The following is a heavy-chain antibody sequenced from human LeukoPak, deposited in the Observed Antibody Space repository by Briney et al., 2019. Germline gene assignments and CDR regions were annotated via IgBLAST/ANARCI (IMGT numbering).Heavy chain of an antibody. V-gene: IGHV1-2*06. CDR2: INPNSGGT. J-gene: IGHJ4*02. CDR1: GYTFTGYY. CDR3: ARDYYDSSGYDY. Sequence: ASVKVSCKASGYTFTGYYMHWVRQAPGQGLEWMGRINPNSGGTNYAQKFQGRVTMTRDTSISTAYMELSRLRSDDTAVYYCARDYYDSSGYDYWGQGTLVTVSS. D-gene: IGHD3-22*01.